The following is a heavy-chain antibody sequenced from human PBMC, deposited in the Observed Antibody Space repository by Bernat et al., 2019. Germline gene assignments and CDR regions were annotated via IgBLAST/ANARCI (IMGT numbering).Heavy chain of an antibody. J-gene: IGHJ4*02. CDR1: GGSFSGHY. D-gene: IGHD2-21*02. V-gene: IGHV4-34*02. Sequence: QVQLQQWGAGLLKASETLSLTCAVYGGSFSGHYWTWIRQSPGKGLEWIGEINHGGSFAYNPSLSSRVNVSIETSKKQFSLKLISVTAADTAVYYCARGGCSAGDCWYYYDSWGQGIPATVSS. CDR3: ARGGCSAGDCWYYYDS. CDR2: INHGGSF.